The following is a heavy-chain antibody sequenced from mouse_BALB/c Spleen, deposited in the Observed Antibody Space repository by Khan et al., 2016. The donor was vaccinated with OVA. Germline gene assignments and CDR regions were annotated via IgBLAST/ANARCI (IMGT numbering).Heavy chain of an antibody. CDR1: GYTFTNYM. CDR3: ASYYRYPAWFAY. V-gene: IGHV1-4*01. D-gene: IGHD2-14*01. Sequence: QVQLQQSGAELARPGASVKMSCKTSGYTFTNYMMHWVKQRPGQGLEWIGYINPSTDYANYNQKFKDKATLTADKSSSTANMQLSSLTSEDFAVYYCASYYRYPAWFAYWGQGTLVTVSA. CDR2: INPSTDYA. J-gene: IGHJ3*01.